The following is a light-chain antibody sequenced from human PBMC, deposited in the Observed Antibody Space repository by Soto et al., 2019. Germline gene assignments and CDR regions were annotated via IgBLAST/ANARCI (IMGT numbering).Light chain of an antibody. CDR2: DVT. Sequence: SVLTQPASVSGSPGQSITISCTGTSSDVGGFNYVSWYQQYPGKAPKLLIYDVTNRPSGVSNRFSGSKSGNTASLTISGLQAEDEADYYCSSFTSINTVVFGGGTQVTVL. CDR3: SSFTSINTVV. J-gene: IGLJ2*01. CDR1: SSDVGGFNY. V-gene: IGLV2-14*01.